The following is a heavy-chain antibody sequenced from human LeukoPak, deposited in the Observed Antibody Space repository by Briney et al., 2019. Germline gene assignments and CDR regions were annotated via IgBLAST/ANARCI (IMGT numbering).Heavy chain of an antibody. Sequence: GGSLRLSCAASGFTFSSYSMNWVRQAPGKGLEWVSSISSSSSYIYYADSVKGRFTISRDNAKNSLYLQMNSLRAEDTAVYYCAKPYSGSYRPDAFDIWGQGTMVTVSS. D-gene: IGHD1-26*01. CDR1: GFTFSSYS. J-gene: IGHJ3*02. CDR3: AKPYSGSYRPDAFDI. V-gene: IGHV3-21*01. CDR2: ISSSSSYI.